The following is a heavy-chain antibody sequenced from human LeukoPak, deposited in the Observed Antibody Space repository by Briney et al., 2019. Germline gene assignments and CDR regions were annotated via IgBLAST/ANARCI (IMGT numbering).Heavy chain of an antibody. CDR3: ARAGARYYYYGMDV. V-gene: IGHV3-23*01. CDR1: GFTFSSYA. CDR2: ISGSGGST. Sequence: GGSLRLSCAASGFTFSSYAMSWVRQAPGKGLEWVSAISGSGGSTYYADSVKGRFTISRDNSKNTLYLQMNSVRAEDTAVYYCARAGARYYYYGMDVWGQGTTVTVS. J-gene: IGHJ6*02. D-gene: IGHD3-10*01.